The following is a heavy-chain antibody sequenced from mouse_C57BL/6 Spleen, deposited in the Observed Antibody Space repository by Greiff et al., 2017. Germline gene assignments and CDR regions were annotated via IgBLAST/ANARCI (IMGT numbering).Heavy chain of an antibody. Sequence: QVQLQQSGAELVRPGPSVKVSCKASGYAFTNYLIEWVKQRPGQGLEWIGVINPGSGGTNYNEKFKGKATLTADKSSSTAYMQLSSLTSEDSAVYFCARDKPEAWFAYWGQGTLVTVSA. CDR1: GYAFTNYL. CDR2: INPGSGGT. D-gene: IGHD6-1*01. J-gene: IGHJ3*01. CDR3: ARDKPEAWFAY. V-gene: IGHV1-54*01.